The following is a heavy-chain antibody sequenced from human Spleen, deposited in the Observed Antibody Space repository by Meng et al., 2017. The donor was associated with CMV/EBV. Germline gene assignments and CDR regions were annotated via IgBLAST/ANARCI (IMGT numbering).Heavy chain of an antibody. CDR3: ARLSRGYASVWGSYSVDWFDP. CDR2: IYYSGTT. J-gene: IGHJ5*02. V-gene: IGHV4-30-4*01. D-gene: IGHD3-16*01. CDR1: GDYY. Sequence: GDYYWSWVRQPPGKGLEWIGYIYYSGTTYYNPSLQSRVSISLDTSKKQFSLKLSSVTAADTAVYYCARLSRGYASVWGSYSVDWFDPWGRGALVTVSS.